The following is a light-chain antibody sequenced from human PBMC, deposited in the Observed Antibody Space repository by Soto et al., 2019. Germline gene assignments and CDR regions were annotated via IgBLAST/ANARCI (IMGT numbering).Light chain of an antibody. J-gene: IGLJ3*02. V-gene: IGLV7-46*01. CDR3: MLFYSGIRV. Sequence: QAVVTQEPSLTVSPGGTVTLTCDSSTGAVTSGHYPYWFQQKPGQAPTKLIYDTNIRNSWTPARFSGSLLGGKAALTLSGAQPEDEADYYCMLFYSGIRVFGGGTKLTVL. CDR1: TGAVTSGHY. CDR2: DTN.